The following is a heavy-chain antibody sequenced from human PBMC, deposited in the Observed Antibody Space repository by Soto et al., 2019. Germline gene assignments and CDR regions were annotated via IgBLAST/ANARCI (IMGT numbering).Heavy chain of an antibody. V-gene: IGHV4-39*07. D-gene: IGHD6-19*01. CDR2: IYYTGVT. CDR3: ARVGSSGWSPDY. J-gene: IGHJ4*02. CDR1: GASLHIGGYY. Sequence: SETLSLTCTVSGASLHIGGYYWAWIRQSPGKGLEWIGYIYYTGVTYYNPSLGSRVTISVDTSKNQFSLKLSSVTAADTAVYYCARVGSSGWSPDYWGPGTLVTVSS.